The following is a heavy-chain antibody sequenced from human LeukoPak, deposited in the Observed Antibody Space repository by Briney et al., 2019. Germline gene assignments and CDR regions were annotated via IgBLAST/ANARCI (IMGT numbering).Heavy chain of an antibody. J-gene: IGHJ3*02. V-gene: IGHV4-39*07. CDR1: GGSISSSSYY. D-gene: IGHD3-10*01. Sequence: SETLSLTCTVSGGSISSSSYYWGWIRQPPGKGLEWIGSIYYSGSTYYNPSLKSRVTISVNTSKNQFSLKLTSVTAADTAVYYCARLGSITMVRGDAFDIWGQGTMVTVSS. CDR3: ARLGSITMVRGDAFDI. CDR2: IYYSGST.